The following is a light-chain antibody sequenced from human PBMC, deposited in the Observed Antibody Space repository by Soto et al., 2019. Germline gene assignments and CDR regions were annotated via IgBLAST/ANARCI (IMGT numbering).Light chain of an antibody. Sequence: EIVLTQSPATLSLSPGERATLSCRASQSVSGYLDWYQQKPGQAPRLLIYNASNSASGIPARFSGSGSGTDFTLTISSLEPEDLAVYYCHQRSNWPPLTFGRGTQVEIK. J-gene: IGKJ4*01. CDR1: QSVSGY. CDR2: NAS. V-gene: IGKV3-11*01. CDR3: HQRSNWPPLT.